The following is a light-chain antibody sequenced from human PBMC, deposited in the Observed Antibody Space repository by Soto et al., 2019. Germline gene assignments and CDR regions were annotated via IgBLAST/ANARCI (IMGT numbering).Light chain of an antibody. V-gene: IGLV1-40*01. J-gene: IGLJ2*01. CDR3: QSYDSSLGVV. CDR2: GNT. CDR1: SSNIGAGYD. Sequence: QSVLTQPPSVSGAPGQRVTISCTGSSSNIGAGYDVHWYQQLPGTAPKLLIYGNTNRPSGVPDRFSGSKSGTSASLAITGLQAEDEADYYCQSYDSSLGVVFGEGTKLTVL.